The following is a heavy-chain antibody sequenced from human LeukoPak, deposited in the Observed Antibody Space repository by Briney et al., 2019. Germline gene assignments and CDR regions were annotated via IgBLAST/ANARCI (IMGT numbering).Heavy chain of an antibody. CDR1: GFTFSTYS. D-gene: IGHD2-15*01. V-gene: IGHV3-23*01. CDR2: ISGSGSST. CDR3: ATRLLVRAMAFDM. J-gene: IGHJ3*02. Sequence: GGSLRLSCAASGFTFSTYSMNWVRQAPGKGLEWVSAISGSGSSTYYADSVKGRFTISRDNSKNTLYLQMSSLRAEDTAVYYCATRLLVRAMAFDMWGQGTMVTVSS.